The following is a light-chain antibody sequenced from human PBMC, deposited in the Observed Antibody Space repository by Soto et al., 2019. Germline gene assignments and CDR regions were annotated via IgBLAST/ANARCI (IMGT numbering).Light chain of an antibody. CDR2: GAS. CDR1: QTVSSTY. V-gene: IGKV3-20*01. J-gene: IGKJ5*01. Sequence: ETGLTQSPCTLSLSPGERATLSCRASQTVSSTYLAWYQQKPGQAPRLLIYGASSRATGIPDRFSGTVSGTDFTLTISRLEPEDFAVYYCQQYGSSPITFGQGTRLEI. CDR3: QQYGSSPIT.